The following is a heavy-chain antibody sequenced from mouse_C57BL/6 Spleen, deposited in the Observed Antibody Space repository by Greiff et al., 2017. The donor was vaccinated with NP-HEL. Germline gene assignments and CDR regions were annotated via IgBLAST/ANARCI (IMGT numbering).Heavy chain of an antibody. CDR2: IDPANGNT. J-gene: IGHJ1*01. Sequence: EVQLQQSVAELVRPGASVKLSCTASGFNIKNTYMHWVKQRPEQGLEWIGRIDPANGNTKYAPKFQGKATITADTSSNTAYLQLSSLTSEDTAIYYCARCGVGRLGDGYYVKYFDVWGAGTTVTVSS. CDR3: ARCGVGRLGDGYYVKYFDV. CDR1: GFNIKNTY. V-gene: IGHV14-3*01. D-gene: IGHD2-3*01.